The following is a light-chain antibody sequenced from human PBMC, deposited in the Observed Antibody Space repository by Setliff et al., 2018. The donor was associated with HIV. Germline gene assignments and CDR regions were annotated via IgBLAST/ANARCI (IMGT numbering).Light chain of an antibody. CDR1: PSDVGGFTL. CDR2: DVT. CDR3: FSYTGSDTLV. J-gene: IGLJ1*01. V-gene: IGLV2-23*02. Sequence: QSALSQPASVSGSPGQSITSSCTGTPSDVGGFTLISWYQKYPDRVPKLIIYDVTKRPSRVSDRFSGSKSANTASLTISGLQPEDEADYYCFSYTGSDTLVFGTGTKVTVL.